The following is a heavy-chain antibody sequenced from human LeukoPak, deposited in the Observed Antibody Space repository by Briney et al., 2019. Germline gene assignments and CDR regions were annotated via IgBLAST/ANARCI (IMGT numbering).Heavy chain of an antibody. CDR3: AKDVVYYYDSSGNTDY. Sequence: GGSLRLSCAASGFTFSSYAMSWVRQAPGKGLEWVSAISGSGGSTYYADSVKGRFTISRDNSRNTLYLQMNSLRAEDTAVYYCAKDVVYYYDSSGNTDYWGQGTLVTVSS. D-gene: IGHD3-22*01. J-gene: IGHJ4*02. V-gene: IGHV3-23*01. CDR1: GFTFSSYA. CDR2: ISGSGGST.